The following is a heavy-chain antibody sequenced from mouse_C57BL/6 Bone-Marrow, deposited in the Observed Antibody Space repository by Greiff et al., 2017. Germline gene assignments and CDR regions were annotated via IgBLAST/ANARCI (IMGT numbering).Heavy chain of an antibody. CDR3: ARRAHHWYFDV. Sequence: QVTLKESGPGILQSSQTLSLTCSFSGFSLSTSGMGVSWIRQPSGKGLEWLAHIYWDDDKRYNPSLKGRLTISKDTSRNQVFLKLTSVHTADTATSYCARRAHHWYFDVWGTGTTVTVSS. CDR2: IYWDDDK. J-gene: IGHJ1*03. CDR1: GFSLSTSGMG. V-gene: IGHV8-12*01.